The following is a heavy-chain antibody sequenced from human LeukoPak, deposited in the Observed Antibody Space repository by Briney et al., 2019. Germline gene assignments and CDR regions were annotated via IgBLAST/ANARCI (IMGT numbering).Heavy chain of an antibody. V-gene: IGHV3-33*01. J-gene: IGHJ4*02. CDR1: GFIFSSYG. CDR3: ARGKVISGAH. Sequence: GGSLRLSCAASGFIFSSYGMHWVRQAPGKGLEWVAVIWYDGSNKDHADSVKGRFTISRDNSKNTLYLQMNSLRPEDTAVYYCARGKVISGAHWGQGTLVTVSS. CDR2: IWYDGSNK.